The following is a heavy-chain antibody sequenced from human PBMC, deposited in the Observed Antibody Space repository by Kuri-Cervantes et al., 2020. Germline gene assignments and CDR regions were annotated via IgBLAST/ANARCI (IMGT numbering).Heavy chain of an antibody. CDR1: GYTFTSYG. Sequence: ASVKVSCKASGYTFTSYGISWVRQAPGQGLEWMGWISAYNGNTNYAQKFQGWVTMTRDTSISTAYMELSRLRSDDTAVYYCARGSPVTYSMDVWGQGTTVTVSS. D-gene: IGHD4-17*01. J-gene: IGHJ6*02. V-gene: IGHV1-18*01. CDR2: ISAYNGNT. CDR3: ARGSPVTYSMDV.